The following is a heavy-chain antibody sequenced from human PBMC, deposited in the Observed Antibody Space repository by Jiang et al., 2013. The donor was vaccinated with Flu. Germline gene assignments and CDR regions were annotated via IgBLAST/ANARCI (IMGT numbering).Heavy chain of an antibody. CDR1: GFTFSSYE. CDR2: ISSSGSTI. D-gene: IGHD3-22*01. Sequence: VQPGGSLRLSCAASGFTFSSYEMNWVRQAPGKGLEWVSYISSSGSTIYYADSVKGRFTISRDNAKNSLYLQMNSLRAEDTAVYYCARSYYDSSGYPSDLDYWGQGTLVTVSS. CDR3: ARSYYDSSGYPSDLDY. V-gene: IGHV3-48*03. J-gene: IGHJ4*02.